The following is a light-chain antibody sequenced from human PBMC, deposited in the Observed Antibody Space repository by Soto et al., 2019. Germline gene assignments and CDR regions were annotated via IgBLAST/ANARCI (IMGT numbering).Light chain of an antibody. J-gene: IGKJ1*01. CDR3: QQYNSYSST. Sequence: DIQMTQSPSTLSASVGGRVTITCRASQSISSWLAWYQQKPGKAPKLLIYDASSLESGVPSRFSGSGSGREFTLTISSLQPDDFATYYCQQYNSYSSTFGQGTKVEIK. CDR2: DAS. CDR1: QSISSW. V-gene: IGKV1-5*01.